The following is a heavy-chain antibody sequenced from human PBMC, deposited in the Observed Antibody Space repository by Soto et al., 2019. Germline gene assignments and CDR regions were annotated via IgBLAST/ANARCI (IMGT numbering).Heavy chain of an antibody. Sequence: PSETLSLTCTVSGGSISSGGYYWSWIRQHPGKGLEWIGYIYYSGSTNYNPSLKSRVTISVDTSKNQFSLKLSSVTAADTAVYYCARSGYSSSWYRSHFQHWGQGTLVTVSS. V-gene: IGHV4-31*03. D-gene: IGHD6-13*01. CDR2: IYYSGST. CDR1: GGSISSGGYY. J-gene: IGHJ1*01. CDR3: ARSGYSSSWYRSHFQH.